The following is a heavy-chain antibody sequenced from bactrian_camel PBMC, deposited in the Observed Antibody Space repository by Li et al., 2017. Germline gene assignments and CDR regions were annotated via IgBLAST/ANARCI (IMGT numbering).Heavy chain of an antibody. Sequence: VQLVESGGGLVQPGGSLRLSCSASGFTDPSYCVGWFRQAPGEAREDVAHIDSDGSTSYADSVKGRFTISQDNAKNTLYLQMNNLKPEDTAMYYCASLSADPGGAYADCDVSNLGLWGQGTQVTVS. V-gene: IGHV3S42*01. CDR3: ASLSADPGGAYADCDVSNLGL. CDR1: GFTDPSYC. J-gene: IGHJ4*01. D-gene: IGHD1*01. CDR2: IDSDGST.